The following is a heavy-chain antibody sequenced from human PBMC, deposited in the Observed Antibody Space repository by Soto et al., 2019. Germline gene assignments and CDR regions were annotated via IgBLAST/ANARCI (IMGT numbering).Heavy chain of an antibody. Sequence: QVQLVQSGAEVKKPGASVKVSCKASGYTFTSYDINWVRQATGQGLEWMGWMNPNSGNTGYAQKFRGRVTMTRNTSISTAYMELSSLRSEDTAVYYCASARPKSDYYYYMDVWGKGTTVTVSS. CDR3: ASARPKSDYYYYMDV. D-gene: IGHD6-6*01. V-gene: IGHV1-8*01. CDR2: MNPNSGNT. CDR1: GYTFTSYD. J-gene: IGHJ6*03.